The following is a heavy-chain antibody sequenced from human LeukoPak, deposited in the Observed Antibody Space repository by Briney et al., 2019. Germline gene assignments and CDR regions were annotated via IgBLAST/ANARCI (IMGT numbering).Heavy chain of an antibody. V-gene: IGHV3-48*03. CDR2: ISSSGSTI. J-gene: IGHJ6*03. D-gene: IGHD6-6*01. CDR3: AKPGYSSSSGDAGYYYYYYMDV. CDR1: GFTFSSYE. Sequence: PGGSLRLSCAASGFTFSSYEMNWVRQAPGKGLEWVSYISSSGSTIYYADSVKGRFTISRDNSKNTLYLQMNSLRAEDTAVYYCAKPGYSSSSGDAGYYYYYYMDVWGKGTTVTVSS.